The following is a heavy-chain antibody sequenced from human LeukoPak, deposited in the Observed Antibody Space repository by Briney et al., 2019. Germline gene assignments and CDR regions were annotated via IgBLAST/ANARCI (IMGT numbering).Heavy chain of an antibody. V-gene: IGHV3-23*01. CDR3: AKYFASGSYYRLPH. Sequence: GGSLRLSCAASGFTFSSYAMSWVRQAPGKGLEWVSTISGSGAYTYYTDSVKGRFTISRDNSKNTLYLQMNSLRAEDTAVYYCAKYFASGSYYRLPHWGQGTLVTVSS. J-gene: IGHJ1*01. D-gene: IGHD3-10*01. CDR1: GFTFSSYA. CDR2: ISGSGAYT.